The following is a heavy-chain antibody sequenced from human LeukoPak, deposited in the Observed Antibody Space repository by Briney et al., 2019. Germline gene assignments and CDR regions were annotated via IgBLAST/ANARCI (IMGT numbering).Heavy chain of an antibody. J-gene: IGHJ4*02. CDR1: GYTLTELP. Sequence: ASVKVSCKVSGYTLTELPMHWVRQAPGKGLEWMGGFDPEDGETIYAQKFQGRVTMTEDTSTDTAYMELSSLRSEDTAVYYCATDSNYGDYAIDYWGQGTLVTVSS. V-gene: IGHV1-24*01. CDR3: ATDSNYGDYAIDY. CDR2: FDPEDGET. D-gene: IGHD4-17*01.